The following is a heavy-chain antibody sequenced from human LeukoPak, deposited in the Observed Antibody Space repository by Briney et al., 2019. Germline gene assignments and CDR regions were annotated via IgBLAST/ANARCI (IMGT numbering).Heavy chain of an antibody. CDR2: ISKDGSNK. Sequence: PGGSLRLSCAVSGFTVSSYNMHWVRQAPGKGLEWAALISKDGSNKYYADSAKGRFTISRDSSKDTLYLQMNSLRVEDTAVYYCAKVAPYCSSTNCYHSPYYGMDVWGQGTTVTVSS. J-gene: IGHJ6*02. D-gene: IGHD2-2*01. V-gene: IGHV3-30*18. CDR3: AKVAPYCSSTNCYHSPYYGMDV. CDR1: GFTVSSYN.